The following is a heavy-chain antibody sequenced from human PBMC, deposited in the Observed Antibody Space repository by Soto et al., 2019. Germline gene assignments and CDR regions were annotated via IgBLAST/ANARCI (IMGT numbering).Heavy chain of an antibody. J-gene: IGHJ3*01. Sequence: SVKVSCKASGGTFSSYAISWVRQATGQGLEWMGGIIPIFGTANYAQKFQGRVTINADESTSTAYMELSSLTSEDTAVYYCARDLSDYGDYRAFDLWGQEPRVTVS. CDR2: IIPIFGTA. CDR3: ARDLSDYGDYRAFDL. CDR1: GGTFSSYA. V-gene: IGHV1-69*13. D-gene: IGHD4-17*01.